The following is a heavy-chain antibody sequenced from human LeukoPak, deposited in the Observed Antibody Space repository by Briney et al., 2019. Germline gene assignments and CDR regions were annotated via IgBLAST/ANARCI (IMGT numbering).Heavy chain of an antibody. CDR3: ARRDTAMEVPYYFDY. V-gene: IGHV4-34*01. CDR1: GGSFSGYY. J-gene: IGHJ4*02. D-gene: IGHD5-18*01. CDR2: INHSGST. Sequence: PSETLSLTCAVYGGSFSGYYWSWIRQPPGKGLEWIGEINHSGSTNYNPSLKSRVTISVDTSKNQFSLKLSSVTAADTAVYYCARRDTAMEVPYYFDYWGQGTLVTVSS.